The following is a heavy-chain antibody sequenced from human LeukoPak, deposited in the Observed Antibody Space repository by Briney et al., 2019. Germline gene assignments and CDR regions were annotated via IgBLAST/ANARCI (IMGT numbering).Heavy chain of an antibody. CDR3: AKDGGYGDSYYYYYMYV. V-gene: IGHV3-30*02. CDR1: GFTLSTYN. Sequence: GGSLRLSCAASGFTLSTYNMDWVRQAPGKGLEWVAFIRYDGSNKYYADSVKGRFTISRDNSKNPLYLQMNSLRAEDTAVYYCAKDGGYGDSYYYYYMYVWGKGTTVTISS. D-gene: IGHD4-17*01. CDR2: IRYDGSNK. J-gene: IGHJ6*03.